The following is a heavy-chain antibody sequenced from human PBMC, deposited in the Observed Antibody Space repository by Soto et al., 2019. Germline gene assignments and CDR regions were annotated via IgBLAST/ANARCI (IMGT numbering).Heavy chain of an antibody. D-gene: IGHD6-13*01. J-gene: IGHJ4*02. Sequence: EVQLVDSGGGLVKPGGSLRLSCAASGLTFSSYTMNWVRQAPGKGLEWVSSVSSSSTYIYYADSVKGRFTISRDNAKNSLYLQMNRLRAEDTAIYYCARGSHSTTWYGGQFDYWGQGTLVTVSS. CDR1: GLTFSSYT. CDR3: ARGSHSTTWYGGQFDY. CDR2: VSSSSTYI. V-gene: IGHV3-21*01.